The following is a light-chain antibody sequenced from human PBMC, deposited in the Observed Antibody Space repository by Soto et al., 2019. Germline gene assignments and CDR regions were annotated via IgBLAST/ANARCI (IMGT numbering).Light chain of an antibody. V-gene: IGKV3-15*01. Sequence: EIVMTQSPATLSVSPGERATLSCRASQSISSNLAWYQQKPGQAPSLLIYGASARATGIPARFSGSGSGTEFTLTISSLQSEDYAVYYCQHYNNWPFTFGQGTNLEIK. CDR2: GAS. CDR3: QHYNNWPFT. J-gene: IGKJ2*01. CDR1: QSISSN.